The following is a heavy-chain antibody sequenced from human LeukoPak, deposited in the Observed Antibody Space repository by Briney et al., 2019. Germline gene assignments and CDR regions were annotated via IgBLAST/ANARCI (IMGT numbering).Heavy chain of an antibody. D-gene: IGHD2-15*01. CDR1: GYTFTGYY. Sequence: ASVKVPCKASGYTFTGYYMHWVRQAPGQGLEWMGRINPNSGGTNYAQKFQGRVTMTRDTSISTAYMELSRLRSDDTAVYYCARDLKYCSGGSCYLNWFDPWGQGTLVTVSS. CDR2: INPNSGGT. J-gene: IGHJ5*02. CDR3: ARDLKYCSGGSCYLNWFDP. V-gene: IGHV1-2*06.